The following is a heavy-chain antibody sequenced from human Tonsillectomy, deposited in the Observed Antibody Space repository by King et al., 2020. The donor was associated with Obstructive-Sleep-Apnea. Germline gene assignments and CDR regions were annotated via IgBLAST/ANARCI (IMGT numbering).Heavy chain of an antibody. CDR1: GFTFSSYG. V-gene: IGHV3-33*06. CDR2: IWYDGSNK. J-gene: IGHJ4*02. CDR3: AKGAGSYFDY. Sequence: VQLVESGGGVVQPGRSLRLSCAASGFTFSSYGMHWVRQAPGKGLEWVAVIWYDGSNKYYADSVKGRFTISRDNSKNTLYLQMNSLGAEDTAVYYCAKGAGSYFDYWGQGTLVTVSS. D-gene: IGHD3-10*01.